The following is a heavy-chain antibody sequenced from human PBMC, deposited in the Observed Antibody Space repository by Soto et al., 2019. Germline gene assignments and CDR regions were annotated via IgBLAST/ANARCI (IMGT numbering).Heavy chain of an antibody. CDR2: ISSSSSYI. J-gene: IGHJ6*02. CDR3: ARDQNILTGACGMDV. CDR1: GFTFSSYS. V-gene: IGHV3-21*01. D-gene: IGHD3-9*01. Sequence: GGSLRLSCAASGFTFSSYSMNWVRQAPGKGLEWVSSISSSSSYIYYADSVKGRFTISRDNAKNSLYLQMNSLRAEDTAVYYCARDQNILTGACGMDVWGQGTTVTVSS.